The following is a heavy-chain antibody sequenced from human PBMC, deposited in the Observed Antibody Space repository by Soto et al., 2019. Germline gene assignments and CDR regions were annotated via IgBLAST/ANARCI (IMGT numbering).Heavy chain of an antibody. CDR1: GYTFTTYY. D-gene: IGHD1-1*01. V-gene: IGHV1-46*01. CDR2: MNPDTGSA. Sequence: QVQLVQSGAEVKKPGASVKVSCKASGYTFTTYYIHWVRQAPGQGLEWMGIMNPDTGSASYAQNFQGRVTVTRDTSTSTAYMELSRLGSEDTAVYYCARDTNVDLTYSYYGMDVWGQGTTVTVSS. CDR3: ARDTNVDLTYSYYGMDV. J-gene: IGHJ6*02.